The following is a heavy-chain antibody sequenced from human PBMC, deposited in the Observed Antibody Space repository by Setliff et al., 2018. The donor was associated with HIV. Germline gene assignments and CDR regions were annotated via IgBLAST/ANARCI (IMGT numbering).Heavy chain of an antibody. J-gene: IGHJ5*02. Sequence: PSETLSLTCTLSGGSFGDYHWSWIRQPAGRGLEWIGRIFRSGTTDYKFSLKSRVTISIDTSRNQFSLRLTSMTAEDTAVYYCARDRHYSGLGSYGPWGPGTLVTVSS. CDR3: ARDRHYSGLGSYGP. V-gene: IGHV4-4*07. D-gene: IGHD3-10*01. CDR2: IFRSGTT. CDR1: GGSFGDYH.